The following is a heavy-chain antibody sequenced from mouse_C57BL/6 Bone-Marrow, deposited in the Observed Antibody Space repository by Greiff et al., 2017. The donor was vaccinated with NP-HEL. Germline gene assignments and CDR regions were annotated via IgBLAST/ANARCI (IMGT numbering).Heavy chain of an antibody. J-gene: IGHJ4*01. CDR3: ARDDGYYGGYAMDY. D-gene: IGHD2-3*01. Sequence: QVQLQQPGAELVMPGASVKLSCKASGYTFTSYWLHWVKQRPGQGLEWIGEIAPSDRYTNYNQQFKGKSTLTVDKYSSTAYIQLISLTSKDSAVYYGARDDGYYGGYAMDYWGQGTSVTGAS. CDR1: GYTFTSYW. CDR2: IAPSDRYT. V-gene: IGHV1-69*01.